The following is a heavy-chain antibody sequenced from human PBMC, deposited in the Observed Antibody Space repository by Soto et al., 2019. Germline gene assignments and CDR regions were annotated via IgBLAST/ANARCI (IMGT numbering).Heavy chain of an antibody. CDR1: GDSINNRSYY. D-gene: IGHD2-21*02. J-gene: IGHJ4*02. CDR2: IYSSGRT. V-gene: IGHV4-39*01. CDR3: AKQRTSVVTQAYFDS. Sequence: SETLSLTCTVTGDSINNRSYYWGWIRQPPGKGLEWIGSIYSSGRTYNNPPLKTRVSMSVDTAKSQFSLKLRSVTAADTALYYCAKQRTSVVTQAYFDSLGQGYLVTVSS.